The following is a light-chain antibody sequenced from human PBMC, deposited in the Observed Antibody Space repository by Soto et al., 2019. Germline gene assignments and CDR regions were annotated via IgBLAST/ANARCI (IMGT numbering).Light chain of an antibody. CDR3: QQCGSSPWT. CDR1: QSVSSY. CDR2: GGS. J-gene: IGKJ1*01. Sequence: EILLTQSPATLTLSPGERATLSCGASQSVSSYLAWYQQKPGQAPKLLIHGGSTRATGIPDRFSGGGSGTDFTLTISRLEPEDFEVYYCQQCGSSPWTFGQGTKVDIK. V-gene: IGKV3D-20*01.